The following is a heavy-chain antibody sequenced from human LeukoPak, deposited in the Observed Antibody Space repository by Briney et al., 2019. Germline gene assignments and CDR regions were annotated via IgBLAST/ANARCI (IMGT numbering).Heavy chain of an antibody. CDR1: GFSMSVYW. D-gene: IGHD3-22*01. CDR2: IKQDGSER. CDR3: ARDWGAYYHFFDY. V-gene: IGHV3-7*01. Sequence: GGSLRLSCEASGFSMSVYWMSWVRQAPGKGLEWVGNIKQDGSERNYVDSLKGRFTISRDNAKKSLYLQMNSLRAEDTAVYYCARDWGAYYHFFDYWGQGTLVTVSS. J-gene: IGHJ4*02.